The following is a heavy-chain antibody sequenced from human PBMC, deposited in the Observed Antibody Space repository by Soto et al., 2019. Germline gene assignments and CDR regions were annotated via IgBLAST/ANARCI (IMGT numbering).Heavy chain of an antibody. Sequence: PGESLKISCKGCGYTFTSYWIRWVRQMPGKGLEWMGRIDPSDSYTNYSPSLQGHVTISADKSISTAYLQWSSLKAWDTAMYYCARYSGFDNSIYYYYGMDVWGQGTTVTVSS. D-gene: IGHD5-12*01. CDR3: ARYSGFDNSIYYYYGMDV. CDR1: GYTFTSYW. J-gene: IGHJ6*02. CDR2: IDPSDSYT. V-gene: IGHV5-10-1*01.